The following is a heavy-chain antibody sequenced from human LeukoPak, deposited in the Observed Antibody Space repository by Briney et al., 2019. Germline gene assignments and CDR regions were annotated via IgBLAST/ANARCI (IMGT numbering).Heavy chain of an antibody. CDR1: GYSISNGYY. D-gene: IGHD3-10*01. J-gene: IGHJ6*03. V-gene: IGHV4-38-2*02. Sequence: SETLSLTCIVSGYSISNGYYWVWIRQTPGKGLEWIGSIYHSGSTYYNPSLKSRVTISVDTSKNQFSLKLSSVTAADTAVYYCARGLLGLGADYYYYYYMDVWGKGTTVTVSS. CDR2: IYHSGST. CDR3: ARGLLGLGADYYYYYYMDV.